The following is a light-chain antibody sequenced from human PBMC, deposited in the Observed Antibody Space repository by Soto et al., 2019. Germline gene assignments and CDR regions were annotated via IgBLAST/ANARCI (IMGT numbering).Light chain of an antibody. CDR1: QRISTW. J-gene: IGKJ5*01. CDR3: QQRADWPIT. CDR2: KAS. V-gene: IGKV1-5*03. Sequence: DIQMTQSPSTLSASVGDGGTITCPASQRISTWLAWYQQKPGKAPKLLIYKASTLKSGVPSRFSGSGSGTEFTLTISSLEPDDFAVYYCQQRADWPITFGQGTRLEIK.